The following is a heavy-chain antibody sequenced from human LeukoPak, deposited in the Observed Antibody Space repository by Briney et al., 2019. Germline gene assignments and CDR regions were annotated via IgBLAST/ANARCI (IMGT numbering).Heavy chain of an antibody. CDR3: TRGRHDDLTGCSPPGAY. CDR1: GGSISSSTYY. J-gene: IGHJ4*01. D-gene: IGHD3-9*01. V-gene: IGHV4-39*01. Sequence: SETLSLTCNVSGGSISSSTYYWGWIRQPPGKGLEWIGNIYYSGSTYYNPSLKSRLTISVDTSQGQFSLRLSSVTAADTGLYYCTRGRHDDLTGCSPPGAYWG. CDR2: IYYSGST.